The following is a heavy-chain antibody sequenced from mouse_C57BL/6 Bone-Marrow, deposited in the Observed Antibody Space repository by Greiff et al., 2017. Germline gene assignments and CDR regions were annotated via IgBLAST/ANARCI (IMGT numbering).Heavy chain of an antibody. CDR3: AREDYYGSSLDD. V-gene: IGHV1-69*01. CDR2: IDPSDSYT. J-gene: IGHJ2*01. CDR1: GYTFTSYW. Sequence: QVQLQQPGAELVMPGASVKLSCKASGYTFTSYWMHWVKQRPGQGLEWIGEIDPSDSYTNYNQKFKGKSTLTVDKSSSTAYMQLSSLTSEDSAVXYCAREDYYGSSLDDGGQGTTRTVSS. D-gene: IGHD1-1*01.